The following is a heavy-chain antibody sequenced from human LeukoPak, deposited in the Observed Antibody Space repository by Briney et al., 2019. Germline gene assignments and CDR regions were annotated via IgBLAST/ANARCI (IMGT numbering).Heavy chain of an antibody. Sequence: ASVKVSCKVSGGSFDSYGISWVRQAPGQGPEWMGGIHPVISIVDYAEKFRDRITITADKSTGTAHMELSSLESDDSAVYYCARDPPHISRIQRPKMYYNGMDVWGQGTTVVVAS. CDR3: ARDPPHISRIQRPKMYYNGMDV. D-gene: IGHD3-10*01. CDR1: GGSFDSYG. V-gene: IGHV1-69*10. J-gene: IGHJ6*02. CDR2: IHPVISIV.